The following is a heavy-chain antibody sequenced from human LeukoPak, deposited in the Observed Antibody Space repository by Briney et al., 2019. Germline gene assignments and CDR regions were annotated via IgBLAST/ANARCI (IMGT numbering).Heavy chain of an antibody. J-gene: IGHJ4*02. Sequence: SETLFLTCTVSGGSISSYYWSWIRQPPGKGLEWIGYIYYSGSTNYNPSLKSRVTISVDTSKNQFSLKLSSVTAADTAVYYCARGRIAVAEYQSYFDYWGQGTLVTVSS. CDR3: ARGRIAVAEYQSYFDY. CDR1: GGSISSYY. D-gene: IGHD6-19*01. CDR2: IYYSGST. V-gene: IGHV4-59*01.